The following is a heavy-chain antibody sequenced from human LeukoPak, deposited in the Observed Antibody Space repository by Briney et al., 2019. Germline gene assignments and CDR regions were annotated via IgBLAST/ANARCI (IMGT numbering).Heavy chain of an antibody. Sequence: SETLSLTCTVSGGSISSGGHYWSWIRQHPGKGLEWLGYIYHSGDAYYNPSLKSRVTISVDTSKNQFSLKLSSVTAADTAVYYCARQRGSSSWPNFDYWGQGTLVTVSS. CDR3: ARQRGSSSWPNFDY. D-gene: IGHD6-13*01. V-gene: IGHV4-31*03. CDR1: GGSISSGGHY. J-gene: IGHJ4*02. CDR2: IYHSGDA.